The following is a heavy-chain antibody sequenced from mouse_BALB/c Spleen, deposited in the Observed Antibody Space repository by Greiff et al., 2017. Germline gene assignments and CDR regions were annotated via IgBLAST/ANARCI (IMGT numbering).Heavy chain of an antibody. Sequence: VQLQQSGAELVRPGALVKLSCKASGFNIKDYYMHWVKQRPEQGLEWIGWIDPENGNTIYDPKFQGKASITADTSSNTAYLQHSSLTSEDTAVYYCGRSGSSNYYAMDYWGQGTSVTVSA. D-gene: IGHD1-1*01. CDR2: IDPENGNT. CDR1: GFNIKDYY. CDR3: GRSGSSNYYAMDY. J-gene: IGHJ4*01. V-gene: IGHV14-1*02.